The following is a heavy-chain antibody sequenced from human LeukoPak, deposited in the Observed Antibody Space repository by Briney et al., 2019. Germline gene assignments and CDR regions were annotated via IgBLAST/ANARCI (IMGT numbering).Heavy chain of an antibody. CDR3: ASKGCTGGNCKHYFDY. Sequence: PGESLRLSCAASGFTFSNVWMSWVRQAPGKGLEWVANIKQDGSEEYYVDSVKGRFTISRDNAKNSLYLQMNSLRAEDTAVYYCASKGCTGGNCKHYFDYWGQGTLVTVAS. D-gene: IGHD2-8*02. V-gene: IGHV3-7*03. CDR2: IKQDGSEE. CDR1: GFTFSNVW. J-gene: IGHJ4*02.